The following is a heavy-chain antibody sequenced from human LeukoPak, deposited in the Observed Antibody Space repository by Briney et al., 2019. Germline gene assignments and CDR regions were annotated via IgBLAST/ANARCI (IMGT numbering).Heavy chain of an antibody. CDR1: GYTFTSYG. D-gene: IGHD2-15*01. V-gene: IGHV1-18*01. CDR2: ISAYNGNT. Sequence: ASVEVSCKASGYTFTSYGISWVRQAPGQGLEWMGWISAYNGNTNYAQKLQGRVTMTTDTSMSTAYMELRSLRSDDTAVYYCARSIVVVVAATDTNWFDPWGQGTLVTVSS. CDR3: ARSIVVVVAATDTNWFDP. J-gene: IGHJ5*02.